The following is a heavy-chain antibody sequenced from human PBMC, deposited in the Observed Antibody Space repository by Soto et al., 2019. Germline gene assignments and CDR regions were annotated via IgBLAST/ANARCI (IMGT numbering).Heavy chain of an antibody. Sequence: VQLRESGPGLVKPSQTLSLTCTVSGGSISSGGYYWSWIRQHPGKGLEWIGYIYYSGRTYHNPSLKSRITISVDTSKNQFSLKLSSLTAADTAVYYSARAGAVNWFDPWGQGTLVTVSS. V-gene: IGHV4-31*03. J-gene: IGHJ5*02. CDR2: IYYSGRT. CDR3: ARAGAVNWFDP. CDR1: GGSISSGGYY.